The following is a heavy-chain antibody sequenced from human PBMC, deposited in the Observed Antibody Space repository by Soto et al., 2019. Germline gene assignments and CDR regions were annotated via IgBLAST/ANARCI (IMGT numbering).Heavy chain of an antibody. Sequence: QVQLQESGPGLVKSSETLSLTCRVSGGSISNYFWSWIRQPPGKGLEWIGYIFNSGSTIYSPSLKSRVTLTLDTAKTHFSLRLGSVTGADAAIYYCARGPETYYMDVWGKGTTVTVSS. CDR2: IFNSGST. V-gene: IGHV4-59*01. J-gene: IGHJ6*03. CDR3: ARGPETYYMDV. CDR1: GGSISNYF.